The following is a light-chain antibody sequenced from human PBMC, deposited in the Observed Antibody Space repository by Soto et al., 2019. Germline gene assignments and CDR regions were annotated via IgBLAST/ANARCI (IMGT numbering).Light chain of an antibody. CDR1: QSVSGY. CDR2: GAS. J-gene: IGKJ1*01. Sequence: EIVMTQYPGTVSVFPGETVTLSCRACQSVSGYLDWFHQKPGQAPRLLIYGASTRATGIPARVSGSRSGTEVTLTISSLQSEDFAVDDCQQYNNWPPTFCPGTKVDIK. CDR3: QQYNNWPPT. V-gene: IGKV3-15*01.